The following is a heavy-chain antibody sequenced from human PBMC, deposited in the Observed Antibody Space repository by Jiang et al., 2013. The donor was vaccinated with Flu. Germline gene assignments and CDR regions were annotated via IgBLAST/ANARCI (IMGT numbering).Heavy chain of an antibody. CDR3: ASSLGLLVTNY. J-gene: IGHJ4*02. D-gene: IGHD1-26*01. Sequence: VQLLESGGGVVQPGGSLRLSCAASGFTFFDYSMSWVRQAPGKGLEWVSSISGSGGSTYYADSVKGRFTISRDNSKNILFLEMNSLGADDTAVYYCASSLGLLVTNYWGQGTLVTVSS. CDR2: ISGSGGST. V-gene: IGHV3-23*01. CDR1: GFTFFDYS.